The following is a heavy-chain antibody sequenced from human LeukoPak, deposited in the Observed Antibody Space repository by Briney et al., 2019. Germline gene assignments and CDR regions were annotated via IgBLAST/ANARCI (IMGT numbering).Heavy chain of an antibody. CDR1: GFTFSSYG. J-gene: IGHJ5*02. CDR3: ARAVTWIDP. Sequence: GGSLRLSCAASGFTFSSYGMHWVRQAPGKGLEWVAFIQNDGNDKYYADSVKGRFTISRDNSKNTLDLQMNGLRAEDTAVYYCARAVTWIDPWGQGTLVTVSS. CDR2: IQNDGNDK. V-gene: IGHV3-30*02.